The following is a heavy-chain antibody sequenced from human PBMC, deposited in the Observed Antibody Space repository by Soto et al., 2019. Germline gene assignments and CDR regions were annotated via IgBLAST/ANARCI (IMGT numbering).Heavy chain of an antibody. V-gene: IGHV4-39*01. D-gene: IGHD6-6*01. CDR3: ARRGVGSSSVRGAFDI. CDR1: GGSISSSSYY. Sequence: SETLSLTCTVSGGSISSSSYYWGWIRQPPGKGLEWIGSIYYSGSTYYNPSLKSRVTISVDTSKNQFSLKLSSVTAADTAVYYCARRGVGSSSVRGAFDIWGQGTMVTVSS. CDR2: IYYSGST. J-gene: IGHJ3*02.